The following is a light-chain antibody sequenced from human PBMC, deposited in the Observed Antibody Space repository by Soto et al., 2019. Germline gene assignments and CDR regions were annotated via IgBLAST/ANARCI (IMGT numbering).Light chain of an antibody. J-gene: IGKJ1*01. CDR2: AAS. CDR3: QQFSGYPWT. Sequence: DIQLTQSPSFLSASVGDRVTFTCRASQGISRFLAWYQHTPGKAPKLLIYAASTLQSGVPSRFSGSGSVTEFTLTISGLQPEDFAPYYCQQFSGYPWTFGQGTKVEIK. V-gene: IGKV1-9*01. CDR1: QGISRF.